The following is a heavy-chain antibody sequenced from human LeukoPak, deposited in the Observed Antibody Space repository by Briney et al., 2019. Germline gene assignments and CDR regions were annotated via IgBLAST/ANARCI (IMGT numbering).Heavy chain of an antibody. J-gene: IGHJ5*02. Sequence: GASVKVSCKASRYTFTDYYIHWVRQAPGQGLEWMGWIDPKSGGTNYAQKFQGRVTMTRDTSISTAYMEVSSLRSDDTAIYYCAGLSSAAARPGWVDPWGQGTLVTVSS. D-gene: IGHD6-6*01. V-gene: IGHV1-2*02. CDR3: AGLSSAAARPGWVDP. CDR1: RYTFTDYY. CDR2: IDPKSGGT.